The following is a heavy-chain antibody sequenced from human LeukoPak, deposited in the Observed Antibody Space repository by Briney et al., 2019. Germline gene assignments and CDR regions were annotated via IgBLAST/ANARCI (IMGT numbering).Heavy chain of an antibody. CDR2: ISGSGDTT. Sequence: GGSLRLSCAASGLTFYSYGMSWVRQAPGKGLEWVSGISGSGDTTYYADSVKGRFTISRDNSKNTLYLQMNSLRAEDTAVYYCARDRLHYDSLTGYPADWGQGTLVTVSS. V-gene: IGHV3-23*01. CDR1: GLTFYSYG. D-gene: IGHD3-9*01. J-gene: IGHJ4*02. CDR3: ARDRLHYDSLTGYPAD.